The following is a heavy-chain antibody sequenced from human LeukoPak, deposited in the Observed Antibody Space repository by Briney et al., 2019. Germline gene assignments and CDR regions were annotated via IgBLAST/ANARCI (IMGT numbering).Heavy chain of an antibody. J-gene: IGHJ6*03. CDR1: GYTFTSYD. Sequence: ASVKVSCKASGYTFTSYDINWVRQATGQGLEWMGWMNPNSGNTGYAQKFQGRVTMTRNTSISTAYMELSSLRSEDTAVYYCARGRGPWSGYLDYYYYMDVWGKGTTVTVSS. CDR3: ARGRGPWSGYLDYYYYMDV. V-gene: IGHV1-8*01. CDR2: MNPNSGNT. D-gene: IGHD3-3*01.